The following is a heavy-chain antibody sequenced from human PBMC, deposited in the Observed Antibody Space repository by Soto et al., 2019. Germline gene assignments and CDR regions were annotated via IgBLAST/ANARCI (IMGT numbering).Heavy chain of an antibody. CDR2: INAGNGNT. D-gene: IGHD3-9*01. J-gene: IGHJ6*02. CDR1: GYTFTSYA. Sequence: ASVKVSCKASGYTFTSYAMHCVRQAPVQGLEWMGWINAGNGNTKYSQKFQGRVTITRDTSASTAYMELSSLRSEDTAVYYCARDRYYDILTGYEYYYYYYGMDVWGQGTTVTVSS. CDR3: ARDRYYDILTGYEYYYYYYGMDV. V-gene: IGHV1-3*01.